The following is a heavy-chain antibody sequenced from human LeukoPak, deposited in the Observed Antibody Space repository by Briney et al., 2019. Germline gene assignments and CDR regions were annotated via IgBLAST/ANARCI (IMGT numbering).Heavy chain of an antibody. D-gene: IGHD3-3*01. V-gene: IGHV1-8*01. CDR3: ASSRREGFLEWFLLYGMDV. CDR1: GYTFTSYD. Sequence: ASVKVSCKASGYTFTSYDINWVRQATGQGLEWMGWMNPNSGNTGYAQKFQGRVTMTRNTSISTAYMELSSLRSEDTAVYYCASSRREGFLEWFLLYGMDVWGQGTTVTVSS. J-gene: IGHJ6*02. CDR2: MNPNSGNT.